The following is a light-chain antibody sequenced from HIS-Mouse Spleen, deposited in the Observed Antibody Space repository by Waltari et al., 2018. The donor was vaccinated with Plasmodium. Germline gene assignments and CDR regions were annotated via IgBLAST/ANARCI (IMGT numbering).Light chain of an antibody. CDR1: SSDVGGYNY. Sequence: QSALTQPASVSGSPGQSITISCTGTSSDVGGYNYVSWYQQHPGKAPKPMIYEVSNRPSGFSNRFPGSKSGNTASLTISGLQAEDEADYYCSSYTSSSTLVFGTGTKVTVL. V-gene: IGLV2-14*01. CDR2: EVS. CDR3: SSYTSSSTLV. J-gene: IGLJ1*01.